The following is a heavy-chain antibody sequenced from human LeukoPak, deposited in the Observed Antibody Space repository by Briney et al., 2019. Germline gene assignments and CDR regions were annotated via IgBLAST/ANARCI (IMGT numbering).Heavy chain of an antibody. CDR2: INPNSGGT. V-gene: IGHV1-2*02. CDR1: GYTFTGYY. CDR3: ARGAHRIELRYFSF. J-gene: IGHJ4*02. D-gene: IGHD3-9*01. Sequence: ASVKVSCKASGYTFTGYYMHWVRQAPGQGLEWMGWINPNSGGTNYAQKFQGRVTMTRDTSISTAYMELSKLRSDDTAVYYCARGAHRIELRYFSFWGQGTLVTVSS.